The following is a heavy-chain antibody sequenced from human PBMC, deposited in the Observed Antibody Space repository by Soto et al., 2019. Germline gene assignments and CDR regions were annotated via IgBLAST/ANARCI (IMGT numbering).Heavy chain of an antibody. CDR3: ARAANYYGSGSYSTLYYYYGIDV. V-gene: IGHV1-69*01. CDR2: IIPIFGTA. D-gene: IGHD3-10*01. J-gene: IGHJ6*02. Sequence: QVQLVQSGAEVKKPGSSVKVSCKASGGTFSSYAISWVRQAPGQGLEWMGGIIPIFGTANYAQKFQGRVTITGDESTSTTHMELSSLRSEDTAVYYCARAANYYGSGSYSTLYYYYGIDVWGQGTTVTVSS. CDR1: GGTFSSYA.